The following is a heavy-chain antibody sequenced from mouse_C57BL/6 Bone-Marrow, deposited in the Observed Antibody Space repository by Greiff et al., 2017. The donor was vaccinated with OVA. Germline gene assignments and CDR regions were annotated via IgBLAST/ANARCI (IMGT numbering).Heavy chain of an antibody. CDR2: ISDGGSYT. V-gene: IGHV5-4*01. D-gene: IGHD1-1*01. CDR1: GFTFSSYA. Sequence: EVMLVESGGGLVKPGGSLKLSCAASGFTFSSYAMSWVRQTPEKRLEWVATISDGGSYTYYPDNVKGRFTISRDNAKNNLYLQMSHLKSEDTAMYYCARDCYYGSSFMDYWGQGTSVTVSS. CDR3: ARDCYYGSSFMDY. J-gene: IGHJ4*01.